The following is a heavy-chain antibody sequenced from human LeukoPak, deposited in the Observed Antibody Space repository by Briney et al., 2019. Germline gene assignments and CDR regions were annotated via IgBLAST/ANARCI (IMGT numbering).Heavy chain of an antibody. Sequence: SETLSLTCTVSGGSISSGDYYWSWIRQPPGKGLEWIGYIYYSGSTYYNPSLKSRVTISVDTSKNQFSLKLSSVTAADTAVYYCAREGWGSSRYYYYYMDVWGKGTTVTVSS. CDR2: IYYSGST. D-gene: IGHD6-13*01. CDR1: GGSISSGDYY. J-gene: IGHJ6*03. CDR3: AREGWGSSRYYYYYMDV. V-gene: IGHV4-30-4*02.